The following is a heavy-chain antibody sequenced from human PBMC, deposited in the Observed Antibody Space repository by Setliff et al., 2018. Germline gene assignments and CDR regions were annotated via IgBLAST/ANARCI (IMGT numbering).Heavy chain of an antibody. V-gene: IGHV1-18*01. CDR3: SRLVRYCTTTTCQRLSGGEY. D-gene: IGHD2-8*01. CDR1: GYKFAGYG. Sequence: ASVKVSCKASGYKFAGYGITWVRQAPGQGLEWMGWIGVYTGKTYYADKFQGRVTMTTDSSTDTAYLELRSLKSADTAVYYCSRLVRYCTTTTCQRLSGGEYWGQGTLVTVSS. J-gene: IGHJ4*02. CDR2: IGVYTGKT.